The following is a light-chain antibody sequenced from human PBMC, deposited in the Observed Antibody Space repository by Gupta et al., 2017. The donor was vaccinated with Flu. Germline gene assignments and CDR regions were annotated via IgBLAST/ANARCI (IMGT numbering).Light chain of an antibody. V-gene: IGKV3-15*01. J-gene: IGKJ5*01. CDR2: GAS. CDR1: QSVRSN. CDR3: QQYENWPPIT. Sequence: EIVMTQCPATLSVSPGERATLSCRASQSVRSNLAWYQQKPGQAPRLLIYGASTTATGIPARFSVSGSGTEFTLTISSLQSEDFAIYYCQQYENWPPITFGQGTRLEIK.